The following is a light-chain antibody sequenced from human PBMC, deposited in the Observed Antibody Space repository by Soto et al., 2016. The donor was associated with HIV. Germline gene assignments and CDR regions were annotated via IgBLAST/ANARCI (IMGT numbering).Light chain of an antibody. CDR2: QDS. Sequence: SYELTQPPSVSVSPGQTASITCFGDKLGNKYASWYQQKPGQSPVLVIYQDSKRPSGIPERFSGSDSGNTATLTISGTQALDEADYYCQAWDSGTAVFGGGTKLTVL. V-gene: IGLV3-1*01. CDR3: QAWDSGTAV. J-gene: IGLJ2*01. CDR1: KLGNKY.